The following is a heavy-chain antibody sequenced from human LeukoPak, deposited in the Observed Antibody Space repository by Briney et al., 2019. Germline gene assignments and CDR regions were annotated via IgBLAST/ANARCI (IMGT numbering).Heavy chain of an antibody. J-gene: IGHJ3*02. Sequence: GGSLRLSCAASGFTFSSYSMNWVRQAPGKGLEWVSYISSSSSTIYYADSVKGRFTISRDNAKNSLYLQMNSLRAKDTAVYYCARQETSSYNGAFDIWGQGTMVTVSS. CDR1: GFTFSSYS. D-gene: IGHD1-26*01. CDR3: ARQETSSYNGAFDI. CDR2: ISSSSSTI. V-gene: IGHV3-48*01.